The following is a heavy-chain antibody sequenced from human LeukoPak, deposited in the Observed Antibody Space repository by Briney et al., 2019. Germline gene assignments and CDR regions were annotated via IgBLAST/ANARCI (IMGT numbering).Heavy chain of an antibody. Sequence: GGSLRLSCAASGFTFSRFWMTWVRQAPGKWLEWGANINEDGSQTYYVGSVKGRFTVSRDNARDSLYLQMTSLRVEDTAIYYCARDATRGGDFDYWGQGTLVTVS. V-gene: IGHV3-7*01. CDR1: GFTFSRFW. D-gene: IGHD3-16*01. CDR3: ARDATRGGDFDY. J-gene: IGHJ4*02. CDR2: INEDGSQT.